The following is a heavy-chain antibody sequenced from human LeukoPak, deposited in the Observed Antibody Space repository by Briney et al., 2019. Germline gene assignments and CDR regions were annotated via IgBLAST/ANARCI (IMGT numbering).Heavy chain of an antibody. CDR1: GGSISSYY. CDR2: IYYSGST. V-gene: IGHV4-59*01. CDR3: ARADYYYGSGTIPPYYGVDV. D-gene: IGHD3-10*01. J-gene: IGHJ6*02. Sequence: SETLSLTCTVSGGSISSYYWSWIRQPPGKGLEWIGYIYYSGSTNYNPSLKSRVTISVDTSKNQFSLKLSSVTAADTAVYYCARADYYYGSGTIPPYYGVDVWGQGTTVTVSS.